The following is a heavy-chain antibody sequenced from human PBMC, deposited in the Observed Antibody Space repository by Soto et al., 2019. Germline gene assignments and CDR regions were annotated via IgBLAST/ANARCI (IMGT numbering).Heavy chain of an antibody. CDR1: GASISSTDYY. V-gene: IGHV4-39*01. Sequence: SETLSLTCTVSGASISSTDYYWGWIRLPPGRGLEWIVSMYYSVNTYYNPSLKSRVTISVDTSKNQFSLMLGSVTAADTAVYYCARRRDPDGAYFDSWRHGTLVTVSS. J-gene: IGHJ4*01. CDR3: ARRRDPDGAYFDS. CDR2: MYYSVNT. D-gene: IGHD4-17*01.